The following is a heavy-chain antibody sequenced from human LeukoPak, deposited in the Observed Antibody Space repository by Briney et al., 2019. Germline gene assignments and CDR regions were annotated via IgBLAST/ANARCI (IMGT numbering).Heavy chain of an antibody. D-gene: IGHD3-22*01. V-gene: IGHV3-23*01. CDR2: ISGSGGST. CDR1: GFTFSSYS. J-gene: IGHJ4*02. CDR3: AKEGGYDSSGYLYYFDY. Sequence: GGSLRLSCAASGFTFSSYSMSWVRQAPGRGLEWVSAISGSGGSTYYSDSVKGRFPISRDNSKNTLYLQMNSLRAEDTAVYYCAKEGGYDSSGYLYYFDYWGQGTLVTVSS.